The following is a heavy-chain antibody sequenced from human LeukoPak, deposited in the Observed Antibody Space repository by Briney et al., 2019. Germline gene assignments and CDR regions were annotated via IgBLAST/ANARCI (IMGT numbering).Heavy chain of an antibody. D-gene: IGHD3-16*01. CDR3: ARKGVSDLYYFDS. CDR1: GGSISSYY. Sequence: PSETLSLTGTVSGGSISSYYWSWIRQPPGKGLEWMGNIYYSGSTNYNSSLKSRVTISVDTSKNQISLKLRSVTAADTAVYYCARKGVSDLYYFDSWGQGTLVTVSS. J-gene: IGHJ4*02. CDR2: IYYSGST. V-gene: IGHV4-59*08.